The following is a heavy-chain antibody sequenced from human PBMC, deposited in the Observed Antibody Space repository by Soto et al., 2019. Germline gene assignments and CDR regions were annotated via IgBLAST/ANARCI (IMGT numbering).Heavy chain of an antibody. J-gene: IGHJ4*02. V-gene: IGHV3-30*04. CDR1: GFVFRSHA. CDR2: MSYDGSKE. Sequence: GGSLRLSCLASGFVFRSHAMHWVRQAPGKGLEWVAVMSYDGSKEDSADSVKGRFTISRDNSRDTLYLQMNSLRPEDTAVYYCARGGAFYSASGRYFTTPPGEYWGQGTLVTVSS. D-gene: IGHD3-10*01. CDR3: ARGGAFYSASGRYFTTPPGEY.